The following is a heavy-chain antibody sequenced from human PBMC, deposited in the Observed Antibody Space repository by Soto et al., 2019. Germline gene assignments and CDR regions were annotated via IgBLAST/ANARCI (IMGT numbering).Heavy chain of an antibody. CDR1: GGAIRSGDYY. Sequence: PSETLSLTCTVSGGAIRSGDYYWRWIRQPPGKGLERIGYIFYSGTTYYHPSLKSRVTISVDTSKNQFSLKLTSMTAADTAVYYCARDSPPYSHYYYGMDVWGQGTTVTVSS. CDR3: ARDSPPYSHYYYGMDV. V-gene: IGHV4-30-4*01. J-gene: IGHJ6*02. D-gene: IGHD4-4*01. CDR2: IFYSGTT.